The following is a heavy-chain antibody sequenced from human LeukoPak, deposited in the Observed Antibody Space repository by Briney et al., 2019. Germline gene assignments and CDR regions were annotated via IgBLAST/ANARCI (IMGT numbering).Heavy chain of an antibody. J-gene: IGHJ4*02. V-gene: IGHV1-2*02. D-gene: IGHD2-8*01. CDR1: RYNFNAYY. CDR3: AREGGNGGFDY. CDR2: INPNSGAT. Sequence: ASVKVSCKASRYNFNAYYLHWVRQAPGQGLEWMGCINPNSGATKYLQKFDGRVTLTRDTSISTAYMELTTLIADDSALYYCAREGGNGGFDYWGQGTLVTVSS.